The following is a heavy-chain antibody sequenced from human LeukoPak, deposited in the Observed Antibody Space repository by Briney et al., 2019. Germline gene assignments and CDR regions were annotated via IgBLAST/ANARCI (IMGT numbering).Heavy chain of an antibody. CDR2: ISGSGTEI. Sequence: PGGSLRLSCAASGFAFTNYAMTWVRQAPGTGLEWLSAISGSGTEIYYRDSVKGRFTISRDNSNNTLYLHLNRLRDQDTAGHYCLEVRVDSGCDPYYLHYWGEGTEVSVSS. V-gene: IGHV3-23*01. D-gene: IGHD5-12*01. CDR3: LEVRVDSGCDPYYLHY. CDR1: GFAFTNYA. J-gene: IGHJ4*02.